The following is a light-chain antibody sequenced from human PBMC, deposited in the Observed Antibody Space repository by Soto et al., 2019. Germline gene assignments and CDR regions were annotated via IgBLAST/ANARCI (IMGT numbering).Light chain of an antibody. Sequence: SAFSLSAYEGDRVTITCRASQGISSYLAWSQQKPGKAPKLLIYAASTLQSGVPSRFSGSGSGTEFTLTISSLQPEDFATYYCQHLNSYPLPFGQVSNVDIK. V-gene: IGKV1-9*01. CDR2: AAS. J-gene: IGKJ1*01. CDR1: QGISSY. CDR3: QHLNSYPLP.